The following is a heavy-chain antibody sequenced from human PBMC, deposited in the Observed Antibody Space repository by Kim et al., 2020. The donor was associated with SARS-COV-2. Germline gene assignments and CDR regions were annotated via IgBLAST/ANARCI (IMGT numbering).Heavy chain of an antibody. CDR3: AREGVVTV. D-gene: IGHD2-21*02. V-gene: IGHV4-34*01. CDR2: SGST. Sequence: SGSTTYNPSLKSRVTISVDTSKNQFSLKLSSVTPADTAVYYCAREGVVTVWGQGTLVTVSS. J-gene: IGHJ4*02.